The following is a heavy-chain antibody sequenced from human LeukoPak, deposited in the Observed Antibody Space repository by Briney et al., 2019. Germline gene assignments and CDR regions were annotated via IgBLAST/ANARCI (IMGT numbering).Heavy chain of an antibody. CDR2: IIPIFGTA. Sequence: EASVKVSCKASGGTFSSYAISWVRQAPGQGLEWMGGIIPIFGTANYAQKFQGRVTITADESTSTAYMELSSLRTGGTAGYYCAGGRCSSTSCPGDNWFDPWGQGTLVTVSS. CDR1: GGTFSSYA. J-gene: IGHJ5*02. V-gene: IGHV1-69*13. CDR3: AGGRCSSTSCPGDNWFDP. D-gene: IGHD2-2*01.